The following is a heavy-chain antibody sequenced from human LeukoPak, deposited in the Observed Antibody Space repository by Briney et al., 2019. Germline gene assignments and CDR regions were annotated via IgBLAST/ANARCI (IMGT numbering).Heavy chain of an antibody. Sequence: SETLSLTCTVSGGSISSSVSYWGWIRQPPGKGLEWIGSVYYTGSTYFNPSLKSRLTISADTSKNQLSLKLRSVTAADTAVYYCARHLSSNWYLGYFDFWGQGTLVTVSS. CDR1: GGSISSSVSY. D-gene: IGHD6-13*01. J-gene: IGHJ4*02. CDR2: VYYTGST. V-gene: IGHV4-39*01. CDR3: ARHLSSNWYLGYFDF.